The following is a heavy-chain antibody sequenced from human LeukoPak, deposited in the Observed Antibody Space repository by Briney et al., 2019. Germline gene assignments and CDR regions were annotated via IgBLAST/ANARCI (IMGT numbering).Heavy chain of an antibody. CDR2: IYHSGST. CDR1: GYSISSGYY. CDR3: AREDIAVAGYFDY. J-gene: IGHJ4*02. D-gene: IGHD6-19*01. V-gene: IGHV4-38-2*02. Sequence: PSETLSLTCTVSGYSISSGYYWGWIRQPPGKGLEWIGSIYHSGSTYYNPSLKSRVTISVDTSKNQFSLKLSSVTAADTAVYYCAREDIAVAGYFDYWGQGTLVTVSS.